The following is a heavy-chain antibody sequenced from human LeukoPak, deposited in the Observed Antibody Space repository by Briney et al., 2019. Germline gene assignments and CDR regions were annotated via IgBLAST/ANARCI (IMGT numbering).Heavy chain of an antibody. CDR3: ARDPSKPYSSSSRGAYYYYYYGMDV. J-gene: IGHJ6*02. Sequence: SVKVSCKASGGTFSSYAISWVRQAPGQGLEWMGRIIPILGIANYAQKFQGRVTITADKSTSTAYMELSSLRSEDTAVYYCARDPSKPYSSSSRGAYYYYYYGMDVWGQGTTVTVSS. CDR1: GGTFSSYA. V-gene: IGHV1-69*04. D-gene: IGHD6-6*01. CDR2: IIPILGIA.